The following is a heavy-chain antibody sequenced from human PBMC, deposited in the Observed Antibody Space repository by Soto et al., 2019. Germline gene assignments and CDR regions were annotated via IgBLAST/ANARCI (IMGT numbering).Heavy chain of an antibody. CDR1: GFTFSSYA. CDR3: ARDQIAAAGIDYYYYGMDV. V-gene: IGHV3-30-3*01. J-gene: IGHJ6*02. D-gene: IGHD6-13*01. CDR2: ISYDGSNK. Sequence: QVQLVESGGGVVQPGRSLRLSCAASGFTFSSYAMHWVRQAPGKGLEWVAVISYDGSNKYYADSVKGRFTISRDNSKNTVYLQMNSLRAEDTAVYYCARDQIAAAGIDYYYYGMDVWGQGTTVTVSS.